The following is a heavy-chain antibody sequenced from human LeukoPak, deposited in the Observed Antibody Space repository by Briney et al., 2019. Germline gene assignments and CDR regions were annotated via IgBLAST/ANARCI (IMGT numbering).Heavy chain of an antibody. CDR2: IIPILGIA. V-gene: IGHV1-69*04. CDR1: GGTFSSYT. J-gene: IGHJ4*02. D-gene: IGHD3-22*01. Sequence: SVKVSCKASGGTFSSYTISWVRQAPGQGLEWMGRIIPILGIANYAQKFQGRVTITADKSTGTAYMELSSLRSEDTAVYYCARDQADSSGYLFDYWGQGTLVTVSS. CDR3: ARDQADSSGYLFDY.